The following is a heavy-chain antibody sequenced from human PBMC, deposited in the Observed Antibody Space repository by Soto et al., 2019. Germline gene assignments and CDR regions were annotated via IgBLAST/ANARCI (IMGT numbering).Heavy chain of an antibody. V-gene: IGHV4-34*01. D-gene: IGHD3-3*01. J-gene: IGHJ4*02. CDR1: GGSFSGYY. CDR3: ARALTDYDFWSGYYSDSYYFDY. CDR2: INHSGST. Sequence: SETLSLTCAVYGGSFSGYYWSWIRQPPGKGLEWIGEINHSGSTNYNPSLKSRVTISVDTSKNQFSLKLSSVTAADTAVYYCARALTDYDFWSGYYSDSYYFDYWGQGTLVTVLL.